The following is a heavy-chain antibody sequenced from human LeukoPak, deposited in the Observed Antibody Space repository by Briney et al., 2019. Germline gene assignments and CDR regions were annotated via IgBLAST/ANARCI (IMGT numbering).Heavy chain of an antibody. CDR2: INHSGST. J-gene: IGHJ3*02. V-gene: IGHV4-34*01. D-gene: IGHD2-15*01. CDR1: GGSFSGYY. CDR3: ARESPATPLTFDI. Sequence: SETLSLTCAVYGGSFSGYYWSWIRQPPGKGLEWIGEINHSGSTNYNPSLKSRVTISVDTSKNQFSPKLSSVTAADTAVYYCARESPATPLTFDIWGQGTMVTVSS.